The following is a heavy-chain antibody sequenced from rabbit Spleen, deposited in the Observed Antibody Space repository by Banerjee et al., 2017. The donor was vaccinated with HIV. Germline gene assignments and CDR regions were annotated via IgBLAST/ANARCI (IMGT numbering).Heavy chain of an antibody. CDR2: IEAGSSGFT. CDR3: ARDTGSSFSSYGMDL. V-gene: IGHV1S45*01. Sequence: QEQLVESGGGLVKPEGSLKLSCTASAFSFSNKAVMCWVRQAPGKGLEWIACIEAGSSGFTYFASWAKGRFTISKTPSTTVTLQMTSLTVADTATYFCARDTGSSFSSYGMDLWGPGTLVTVS. CDR1: AFSFSNKAV. D-gene: IGHD8-1*01. J-gene: IGHJ6*01.